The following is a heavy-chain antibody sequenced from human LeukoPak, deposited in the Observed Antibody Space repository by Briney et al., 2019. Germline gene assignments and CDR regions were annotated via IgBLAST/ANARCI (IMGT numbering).Heavy chain of an antibody. CDR2: VTGSGGST. CDR3: AKGPTWTTPFFFDS. D-gene: IGHD2-15*01. CDR1: GFTSSSCA. V-gene: IGHV3-23*01. Sequence: GGSLRLSCAASGFTSSSCAMSWVRQAPGKGLEWVSTVTGSGGSTSSSDSVKGRFTISRDNSKNTLDLHLSSLRVEDTAVYYCAKGPTWTTPFFFDSWGQGTLITVSS. J-gene: IGHJ4*02.